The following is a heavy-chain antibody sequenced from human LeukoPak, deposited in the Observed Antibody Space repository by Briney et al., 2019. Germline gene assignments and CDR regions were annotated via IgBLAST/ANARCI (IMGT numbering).Heavy chain of an antibody. CDR1: GFTFSSYA. J-gene: IGHJ4*02. Sequence: GGSLRLSCVASGFTFSSYAMSWVRQAPGKGLEWVSGISGSGGSTYYADSVKGRFTISRDNSKNTLYLQMNSLRAEDTAVYYCAKGHRSPDYYDSSGYYLVDYWGQGTLVTVSS. CDR2: ISGSGGST. D-gene: IGHD3-22*01. V-gene: IGHV3-23*01. CDR3: AKGHRSPDYYDSSGYYLVDY.